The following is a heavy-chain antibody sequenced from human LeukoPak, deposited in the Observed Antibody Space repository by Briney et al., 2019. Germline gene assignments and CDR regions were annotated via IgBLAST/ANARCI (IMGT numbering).Heavy chain of an antibody. V-gene: IGHV4-39*01. CDR2: IYYSGST. Sequence: SETLSLTCTVSGGSISSSSYYWGWICQPPGKGLEWIGSIYYSGSTYYNPSLKSRVTISVDTSKNQFSLKLSSVTAADTAVYYCASLEYSSSGHDYWGQGTLVTVSS. CDR3: ASLEYSSSGHDY. D-gene: IGHD6-6*01. J-gene: IGHJ4*02. CDR1: GGSISSSSYY.